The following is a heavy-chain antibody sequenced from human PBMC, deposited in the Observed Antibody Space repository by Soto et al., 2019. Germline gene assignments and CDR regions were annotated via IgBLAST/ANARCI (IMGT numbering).Heavy chain of an antibody. CDR3: AKAGPVTTHLGY. CDR1: GFTFSSYV. V-gene: IGHV3-30*18. Sequence: PGGSLRLSCAASGFTFSSYVMHWVRQAPGKGLEWVAVISYDGSNKYYADSVKGRFTISRDNSKNTLYLQMNSLRAEDTAVYYCAKAGPVTTHLGYWGQGTLVTVSS. CDR2: ISYDGSNK. J-gene: IGHJ4*02. D-gene: IGHD4-17*01.